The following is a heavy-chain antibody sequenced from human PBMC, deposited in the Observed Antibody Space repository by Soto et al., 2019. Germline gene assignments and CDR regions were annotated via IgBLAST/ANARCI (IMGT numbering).Heavy chain of an antibody. D-gene: IGHD6-13*01. CDR1: GFTFSSYG. J-gene: IGHJ6*02. Sequence: GGSLRLSCAASGFTFSSYGMHWVRQAPGKGLEWVAVIWYDGSNKYYADSVKGRFTISRDNSKNTLYLQMNSLRAEDTAVYYCARGGSSWYYYYYGMDVWGQGTTVTVSS. CDR3: ARGGSSWYYYYYGMDV. CDR2: IWYDGSNK. V-gene: IGHV3-33*01.